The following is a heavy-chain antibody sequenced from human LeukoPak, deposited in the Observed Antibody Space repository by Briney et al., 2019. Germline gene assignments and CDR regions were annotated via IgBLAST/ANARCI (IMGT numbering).Heavy chain of an antibody. Sequence: GGSLRLSCAASGFTFSSYSMNWVRQAPGKGLEWVSSISSSSYIYYADSVKGRFTISRDNAKNSLYLQMNSLRAEDTAVYYCARYDILTGYSYYFDYWGQGALVTVSS. J-gene: IGHJ4*02. D-gene: IGHD3-9*01. CDR1: GFTFSSYS. CDR3: ARYDILTGYSYYFDY. V-gene: IGHV3-21*01. CDR2: ISSSSYI.